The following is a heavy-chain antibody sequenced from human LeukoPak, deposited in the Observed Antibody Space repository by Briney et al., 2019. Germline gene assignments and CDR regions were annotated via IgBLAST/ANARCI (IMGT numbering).Heavy chain of an antibody. D-gene: IGHD3-22*01. CDR2: ISGSGGST. V-gene: IGHV3-23*01. CDR1: GFTSSSYA. Sequence: GGSLRLSCAASGFTSSSYAMSWVRRAPGKGLEWVSGISGSGGSTYYADSVKGRFTISRDNSKNTLYLQMNSLRAEDTAIYYCARGGYYDNSGYYYFDYWGQGTLVTVSS. J-gene: IGHJ4*02. CDR3: ARGGYYDNSGYYYFDY.